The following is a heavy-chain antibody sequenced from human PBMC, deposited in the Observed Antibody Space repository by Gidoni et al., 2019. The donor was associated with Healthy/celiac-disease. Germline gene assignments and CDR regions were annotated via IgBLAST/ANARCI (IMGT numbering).Heavy chain of an antibody. Sequence: QLQLQESGPGLVKPSETLSLTCTVPGGSISSSSYYWGWIRQPPGKGLEWIGSIYYRGSTYYNPSLKSRVTISVDTSKNQFSLKLSSVTAADTAVYYCARRDKVGARGHYFDYWGQGTLVTVSS. CDR1: GGSISSSSYY. V-gene: IGHV4-39*01. D-gene: IGHD1-26*01. J-gene: IGHJ4*02. CDR2: IYYRGST. CDR3: ARRDKVGARGHYFDY.